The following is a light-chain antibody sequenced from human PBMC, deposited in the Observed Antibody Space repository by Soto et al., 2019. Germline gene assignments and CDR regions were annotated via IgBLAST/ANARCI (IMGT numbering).Light chain of an antibody. CDR2: TNN. V-gene: IGLV1-44*01. CDR3: ATWHDSFYV. J-gene: IGLJ1*01. Sequence: QSVLTQPPSASGTPGQRVTVSCSGSTSDIGTNAVNWFEHLPGTAPRLLIYTNNQRHSGVPDRFSGSKSGTSASLAISGLQSEDEATYYCATWHDSFYVFGTGTKLTVL. CDR1: TSDIGTNA.